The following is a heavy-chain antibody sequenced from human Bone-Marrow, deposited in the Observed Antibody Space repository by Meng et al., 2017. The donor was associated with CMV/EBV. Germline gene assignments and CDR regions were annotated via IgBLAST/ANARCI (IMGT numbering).Heavy chain of an antibody. J-gene: IGHJ6*02. CDR3: ARAYYDFWSGYFYYYYGMDV. CDR2: IYYSGST. CDR1: GGSVSSGSYY. D-gene: IGHD3-3*01. Sequence: GSLRLSCTAPGGSVSSGSYYWSWIRQPPGKGLEWIGYIYYSGSTNYNLSLKSRVTISVDTSKNQLSLKLSSVTAADTAVYYCARAYYDFWSGYFYYYYGMDVWGQGTTVTVSS. V-gene: IGHV4-61*01.